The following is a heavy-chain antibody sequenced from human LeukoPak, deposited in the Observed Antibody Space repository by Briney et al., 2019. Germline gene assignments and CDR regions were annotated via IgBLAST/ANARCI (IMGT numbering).Heavy chain of an antibody. D-gene: IGHD3-10*01. Sequence: ASVTVSFTTSGYTFTIYYMHWVRQAPGQGLEWMGIINPSGVSTSYAQNFQGRVTMTRDTSTSTVYMELSSLTSDDTAVYYCARGRSFGELGVYWGQGTLLTVSS. CDR2: INPSGVST. CDR3: ARGRSFGELGVY. V-gene: IGHV1-46*01. J-gene: IGHJ4*02. CDR1: GYTFTIYY.